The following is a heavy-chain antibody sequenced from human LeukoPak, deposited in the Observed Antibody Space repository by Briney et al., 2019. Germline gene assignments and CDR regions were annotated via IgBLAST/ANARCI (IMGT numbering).Heavy chain of an antibody. D-gene: IGHD3-10*01. J-gene: IGHJ4*02. CDR3: ARAFGRYFDY. Sequence: AXVKVSCKASGDTFSTYAINWVRQAPGQGLEWMGRIIPIFNLANYAQKFQGRVTITTDESTSTVYMELSSLGSEDTAVYYCARAFGRYFDYWGQGTLVTVSS. CDR1: GDTFSTYA. CDR2: IIPIFNLA. V-gene: IGHV1-69*05.